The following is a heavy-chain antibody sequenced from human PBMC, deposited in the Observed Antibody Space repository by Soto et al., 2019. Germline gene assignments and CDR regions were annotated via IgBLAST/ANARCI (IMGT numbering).Heavy chain of an antibody. J-gene: IGHJ6*03. CDR3: AKGGFARFYYYYYMDV. V-gene: IGHV3-23*01. CDR1: GFTFSSYA. D-gene: IGHD3-3*01. Sequence: GGSLRLSCAASGFTFSSYAMSWVRQAPGKGLEWVSAISGSGGSTYYADSVKGRFTISRDNSKNTLYLQMNSLRAEDTAVYYCAKGGFARFYYYYYMDVWGKGTTVTVSS. CDR2: ISGSGGST.